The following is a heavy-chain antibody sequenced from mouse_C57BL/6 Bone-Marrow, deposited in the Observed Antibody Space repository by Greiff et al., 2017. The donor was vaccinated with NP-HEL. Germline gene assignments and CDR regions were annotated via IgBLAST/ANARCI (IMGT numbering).Heavy chain of an antibody. CDR2: SRNKANDYTT. Sequence: EVKVVESGGGLVQSGRSLRLSCATSGFTFSDFYMEWVRQAPGKGLEWIAASRNKANDYTTEYSASVKGRFIVSRDTSQSSLYLQMNALRAEDTAIYYCARDLPGRGAMDYWGQGTSVTVSS. D-gene: IGHD3-3*01. J-gene: IGHJ4*01. CDR3: ARDLPGRGAMDY. CDR1: GFTFSDFY. V-gene: IGHV7-1*01.